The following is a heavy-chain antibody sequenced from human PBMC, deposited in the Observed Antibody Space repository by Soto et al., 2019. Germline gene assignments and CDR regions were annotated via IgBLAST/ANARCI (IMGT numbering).Heavy chain of an antibody. J-gene: IGHJ5*02. CDR3: ARGRSNQYESSPPPKFDP. D-gene: IGHD2-8*01. V-gene: IGHV3-13*01. CDR1: GFTFSTYD. CDR2: IGTIRDT. Sequence: GGSLRLSCAASGFTFSTYDMHWVRQATGKHLEWVSAIGTIRDTYYLDCVKGRFTISRENAKNSVYLQMNSLRAGDTAVYYCARGRSNQYESSPPPKFDPWGRGTLVTVSS.